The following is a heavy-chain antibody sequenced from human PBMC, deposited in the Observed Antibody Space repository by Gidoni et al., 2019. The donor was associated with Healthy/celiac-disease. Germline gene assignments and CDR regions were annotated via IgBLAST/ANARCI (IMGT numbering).Heavy chain of an antibody. CDR3: ARHLYYYDSSGYYPDDAFDI. J-gene: IGHJ3*02. D-gene: IGHD3-22*01. CDR2: IYYSGST. Sequence: QLQLQESGPGLVKPSETLSVTCTVSGGSISSSSYYSGWIRQPPGKGREWIGSIYYSGSTYSTPSLTSRVPISVDTSKTQFSLKLSSVTAADTAVYYCARHLYYYDSSGYYPDDAFDIWGQGTMVTVSS. CDR1: GGSISSSSYY. V-gene: IGHV4-39*01.